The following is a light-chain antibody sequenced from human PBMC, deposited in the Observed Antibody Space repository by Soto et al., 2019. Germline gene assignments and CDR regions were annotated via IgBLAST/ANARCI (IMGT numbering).Light chain of an antibody. Sequence: QSALTQPASVSGSPGQSITISCTGTSSDVGDYNFVSWYQQHPGKAPKLMIYDVTNRPSGVSDRFSGSNSGNTASLTISGLQAEDEADYYCTSYRSSSTPVVFGGRTKLTVL. CDR2: DVT. CDR3: TSYRSSSTPVV. CDR1: SSDVGDYNF. J-gene: IGLJ2*01. V-gene: IGLV2-14*01.